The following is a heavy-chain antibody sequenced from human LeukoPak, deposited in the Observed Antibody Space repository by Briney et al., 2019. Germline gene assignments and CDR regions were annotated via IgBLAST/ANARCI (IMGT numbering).Heavy chain of an antibody. V-gene: IGHV1-8*01. CDR1: GYTFTSYD. J-gene: IGHJ5*02. D-gene: IGHD5-12*01. CDR2: MNPNSGAT. Sequence: ASVKVSCKASGYTFTSYDFNGLRQATGQGPEWMGWMNPNSGATGYAQKFQGRVTITADESTSTAYMELSSLRSEDTAVYYCARDRMATIPRSFNWFDPWGQGTLVTVSS. CDR3: ARDRMATIPRSFNWFDP.